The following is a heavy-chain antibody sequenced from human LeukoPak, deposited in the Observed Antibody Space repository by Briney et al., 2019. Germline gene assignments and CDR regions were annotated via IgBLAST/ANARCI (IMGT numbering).Heavy chain of an antibody. Sequence: ASVKVSCKASGFTFSNYDINWVRQAPGQRLEWMGWINAGNGNTKYSQKFQGRVTITRDTSASTAYMELSSLRSEDTAVYYCARKYCSSTSCYRPDYNWFDPWGQGTLVTVSS. D-gene: IGHD2-2*01. J-gene: IGHJ5*02. V-gene: IGHV1-3*01. CDR1: GFTFSNYD. CDR2: INAGNGNT. CDR3: ARKYCSSTSCYRPDYNWFDP.